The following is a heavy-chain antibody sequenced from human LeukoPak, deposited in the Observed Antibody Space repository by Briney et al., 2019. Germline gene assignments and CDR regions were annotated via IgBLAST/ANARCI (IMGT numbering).Heavy chain of an antibody. D-gene: IGHD2-2*01. CDR3: ARRGSASTLDY. J-gene: IGHJ4*02. Sequence: SETLSLTCAVYGESFSGNYWSWIPQSPGKGLEWVGEINHSGSTSYNPSLKSRVTMSVDTSKNQFSLKLSSVTAADTAVYYCARRGSASTLDYWGQGTLVTVSS. V-gene: IGHV4-34*01. CDR2: INHSGST. CDR1: GESFSGNY.